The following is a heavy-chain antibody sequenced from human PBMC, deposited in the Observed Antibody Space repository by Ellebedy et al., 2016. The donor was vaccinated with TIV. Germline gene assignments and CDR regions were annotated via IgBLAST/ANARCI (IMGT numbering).Heavy chain of an antibody. V-gene: IGHV2-5*02. J-gene: IGHJ4*02. D-gene: IGHD6-19*01. CDR3: AHRRGLGYISGWYDF. Sequence: SGPTLVXPTQTLTLTCTFSGFSLSTSGVGVGWIRQPPGKALEWLALIYWDDDKRYSPSLKSRLTIAKDTSKNQVVLTMTNMDPVDTATYYCAHRRGLGYISGWYDFWGQGTLVTVSS. CDR2: IYWDDDK. CDR1: GFSLSTSGVG.